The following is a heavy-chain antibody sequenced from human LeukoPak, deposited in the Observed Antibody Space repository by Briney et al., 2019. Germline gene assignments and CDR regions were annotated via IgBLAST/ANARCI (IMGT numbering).Heavy chain of an antibody. D-gene: IGHD1-14*01. V-gene: IGHV3-74*01. Sequence: PGGSLRLSCAACEFTFSSYWMHWVRQAPGKGLVWVSRINSDGSSTSYADSVKGRFTISRDNAKNTLYLQMNSLRAEDTAVYYCATGQGHGMDVWGQGTTVTVSS. CDR3: ATGQGHGMDV. CDR2: INSDGSST. J-gene: IGHJ6*02. CDR1: EFTFSSYW.